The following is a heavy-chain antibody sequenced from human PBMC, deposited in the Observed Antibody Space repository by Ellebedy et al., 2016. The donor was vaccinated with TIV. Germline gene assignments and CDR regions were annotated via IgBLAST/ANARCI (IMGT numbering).Heavy chain of an antibody. Sequence: GESLKISCAASEFTFSNYGMHWVRQAPGKGLEWVAVISYDGSNKYYADSVKGRFTISRDNSKNTLYLQMNSLRAEDTAVYYCAKLIQHTDKGAVDIWGQGTMVTVSS. V-gene: IGHV3-30*02. D-gene: IGHD2-21*01. CDR1: EFTFSNYG. CDR3: AKLIQHTDKGAVDI. J-gene: IGHJ3*02. CDR2: ISYDGSNK.